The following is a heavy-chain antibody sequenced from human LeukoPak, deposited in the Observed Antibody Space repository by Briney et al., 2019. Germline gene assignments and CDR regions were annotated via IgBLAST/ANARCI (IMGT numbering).Heavy chain of an antibody. CDR3: AREPNCSGGSCYYGEDY. V-gene: IGHV1-69*04. D-gene: IGHD2-15*01. CDR1: GGTFSSYA. CDR2: IIPILGIA. J-gene: IGHJ4*02. Sequence: SVKVSCKASGGTFSSYAIIWVRQAPGQGLEWMGRIIPILGIANYAQKFQGRVTITADKSTSTAYMELSSLRSEDTAVYYCAREPNCSGGSCYYGEDYWGQGTLVTVSS.